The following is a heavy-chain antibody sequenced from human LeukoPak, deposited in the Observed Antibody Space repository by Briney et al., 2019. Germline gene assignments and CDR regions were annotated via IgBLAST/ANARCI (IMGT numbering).Heavy chain of an antibody. D-gene: IGHD3/OR15-3a*01. Sequence: GRSLRLSCAASGFTFSSYAMHWVRQAPGKGLEWVAIIKPDGSERYYVDSVKGRFTISRDNAKSSVYLQMNSLRVEDTAVYYCAGGPGLGYWGQGTLVTVSS. CDR1: GFTFSSYA. J-gene: IGHJ4*02. V-gene: IGHV3-7*01. CDR3: AGGPGLGY. CDR2: IKPDGSER.